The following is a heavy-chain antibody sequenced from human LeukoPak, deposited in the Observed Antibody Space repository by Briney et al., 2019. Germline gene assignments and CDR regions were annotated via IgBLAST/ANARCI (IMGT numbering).Heavy chain of an antibody. CDR3: ARDPLTLGYSYGSYFDY. Sequence: GRSLRLSCAASGFTFSSYGMHWVRQAPGKGLEWVAVIWYDGSNKYYADSVKGRFTISRDNSKNTLYLQMNILRAEDTAVYYCARDPLTLGYSYGSYFDYWGQGTLVTVSS. V-gene: IGHV3-33*01. CDR2: IWYDGSNK. D-gene: IGHD5-18*01. J-gene: IGHJ4*02. CDR1: GFTFSSYG.